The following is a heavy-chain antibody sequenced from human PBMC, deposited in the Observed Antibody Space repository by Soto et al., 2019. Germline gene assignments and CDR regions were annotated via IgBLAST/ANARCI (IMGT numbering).Heavy chain of an antibody. CDR1: GFTFRTYT. J-gene: IGHJ4*02. CDR2: ISYDGSNK. CDR3: AKDRDTVVPYYFDY. Sequence: GGSLRLSCISSGFTFRTYTMNWVRQAPGKGLEWVAVISYDGSNKYYADSVKGRFTISRDNSKNTLYLQMNSLRAEDTAVYYCAKDRDTVVPYYFDYWGQGTLVTVSS. V-gene: IGHV3-30*18. D-gene: IGHD2-15*01.